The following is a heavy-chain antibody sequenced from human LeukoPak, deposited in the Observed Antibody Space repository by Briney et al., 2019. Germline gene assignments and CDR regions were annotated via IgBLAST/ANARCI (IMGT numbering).Heavy chain of an antibody. Sequence: PGGSLRLSCAASGFTFSSQWMHWVRQAPGKGLEWVSGISWNSGSIGYADSVKGRFTISRDNAKNSLYLQMNSLRAEDTALYYCAKAHSMVRGVHYFDYWGQGTLVTVSS. CDR3: AKAHSMVRGVHYFDY. J-gene: IGHJ4*02. D-gene: IGHD3-10*01. V-gene: IGHV3-9*01. CDR1: GFTFSSQW. CDR2: ISWNSGSI.